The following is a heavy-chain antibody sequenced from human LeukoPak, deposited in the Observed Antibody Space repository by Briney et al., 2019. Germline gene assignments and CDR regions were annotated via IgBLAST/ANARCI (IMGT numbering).Heavy chain of an antibody. Sequence: GGSLRLSCAASGFTFSSYGMHWVRQAPGKGLEWVAVISYDGSNKYYADSVKGRFTISRDNAKNSLYLQMNSLRAEDTAIYYCVRLSYYFENWGQGTLVTVSS. CDR2: ISYDGSNK. J-gene: IGHJ4*02. D-gene: IGHD2/OR15-2a*01. CDR3: VRLSYYFEN. CDR1: GFTFSSYG. V-gene: IGHV3-30*03.